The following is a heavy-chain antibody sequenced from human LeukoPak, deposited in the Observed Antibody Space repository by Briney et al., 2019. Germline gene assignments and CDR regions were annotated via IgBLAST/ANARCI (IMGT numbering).Heavy chain of an antibody. Sequence: GGSLRLSCAASGFTFSSYSMNWVRQAPGKGLEWVSSISSSSSYIYYADSVKGRFTISRDNAKNSLYLQMNSLRAEDTAVYYCANDIWAGYYDSSGYVDYWGQGTLVTVSS. CDR1: GFTFSSYS. CDR2: ISSSSSYI. CDR3: ANDIWAGYYDSSGYVDY. D-gene: IGHD3-22*01. V-gene: IGHV3-21*01. J-gene: IGHJ4*02.